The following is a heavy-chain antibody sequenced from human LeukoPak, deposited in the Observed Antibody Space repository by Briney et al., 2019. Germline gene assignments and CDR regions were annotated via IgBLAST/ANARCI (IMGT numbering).Heavy chain of an antibody. V-gene: IGHV1-69*13. CDR2: IIPMIGTP. CDR1: GGTFSSSG. J-gene: IGHJ6*03. D-gene: IGHD2-2*01. CDR3: ASHCSSTSCYADYYYMDL. Sequence: SVKVSCKASGGTFSSSGISWVRQAPGQGLEWMGGIIPMIGTPNYAQKFQGRVTITADESTSTAYMELSSLRSEDTAVYYCASHCSSTSCYADYYYMDLWGKGTTVTVSS.